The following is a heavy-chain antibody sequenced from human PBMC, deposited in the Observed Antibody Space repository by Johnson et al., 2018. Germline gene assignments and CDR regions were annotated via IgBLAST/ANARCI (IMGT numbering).Heavy chain of an antibody. J-gene: IGHJ6*04. CDR3: ARVLGIAAAGTEYHYYYGMDG. CDR1: GGNFSSYA. V-gene: IGHV1-69*12. Sequence: QVQLVQAGAEVQKPGSSVMVSCNASGGNFSSYAISWVRQAPGQGLECMGGTIPIFGTANYAPTLQCRVIMTAEESTTTAYMELSSLRSEEPAVYYCARVLGIAAAGTEYHYYYGMDGWGKGTTVTVSS. D-gene: IGHD6-13*01. CDR2: TIPIFGTA.